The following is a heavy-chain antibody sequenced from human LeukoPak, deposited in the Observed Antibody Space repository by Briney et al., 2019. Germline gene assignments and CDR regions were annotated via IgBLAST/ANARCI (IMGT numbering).Heavy chain of an antibody. J-gene: IGHJ5*01. CDR1: GFTFSSYA. CDR2: LSGSGGSS. CDR3: AKGRGSGAYNHLDS. V-gene: IGHV3-23*01. Sequence: AGGSLRLSCAASGFTFSSYAMSWVRQAPGKGLQWVSSLSGSGGSSYYEDSVKGRFTISRDNSNNTVYLQMNSLRVEDSAVYFCAKGRGSGAYNHLDSWGQGSLVTVSS. D-gene: IGHD6-25*01.